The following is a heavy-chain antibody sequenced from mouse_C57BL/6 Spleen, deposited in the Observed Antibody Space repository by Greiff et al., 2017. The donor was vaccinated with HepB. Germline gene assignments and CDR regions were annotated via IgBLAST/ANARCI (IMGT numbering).Heavy chain of an antibody. CDR2: IDPSDSET. D-gene: IGHD2-12*01. V-gene: IGHV1-52*01. Sequence: QVHVKQPGAELVRPGSSVKLSCKASGYTFTSYWMHWVKQRPIQGLEWIGNIDPSDSETHYNQKFKDKATLTVDKSSSTAYMQLSSLTSEDSAVYYCARELLSPYAMDYWGQGTSVTVSS. CDR3: ARELLSPYAMDY. J-gene: IGHJ4*01. CDR1: GYTFTSYW.